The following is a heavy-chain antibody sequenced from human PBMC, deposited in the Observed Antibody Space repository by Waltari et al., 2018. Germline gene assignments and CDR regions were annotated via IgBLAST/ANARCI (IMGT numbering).Heavy chain of an antibody. J-gene: IGHJ4*02. Sequence: EVQLVESGGGLVQPGGPLSLSCAGSGFTFSGYWMGWVREAPGKGLEWEANIKEDGNENYYVDSVMGRFTISRDNAKNSLHLQMNSLRADDTAVYYCARGPYWGQGTLVTVSS. CDR2: IKEDGNEN. CDR3: ARGPY. CDR1: GFTFSGYW. V-gene: IGHV3-7*04.